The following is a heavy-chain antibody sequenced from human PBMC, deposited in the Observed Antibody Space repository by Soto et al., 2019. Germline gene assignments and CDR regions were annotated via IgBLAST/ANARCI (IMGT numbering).Heavy chain of an antibody. V-gene: IGHV1-8*01. Sequence: QVQLVQSGAEVKKPGASVKVSCKASGYTFTSYDINWVRQATGQGLEWMGWMNPNSNNTGYAQKFQGRLTMTRNTPTSQANRERSSGRPGDPAVYSGAREKGGGYFDYGGQGTLVTVSS. D-gene: IGHD3-16*01. J-gene: IGHJ4*02. CDR2: MNPNSNNT. CDR3: AREKGGGYFDY. CDR1: GYTFTSYD.